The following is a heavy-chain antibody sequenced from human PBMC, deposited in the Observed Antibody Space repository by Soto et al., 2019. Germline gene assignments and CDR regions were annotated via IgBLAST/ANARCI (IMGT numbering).Heavy chain of an antibody. CDR3: AKVFCSSTSCYRNYYYGMDV. D-gene: IGHD2-2*01. CDR1: VFTFSSYG. V-gene: IGHV3-30*18. CDR2: ISYDGSNK. J-gene: IGHJ6*02. Sequence: GALRLSCAASVFTFSSYGMHWVRQAPGKGLEWVAVISYDGSNKYYADSVKGRFTISRDNSKNTLYLQMNSLRAEDTAVYYCAKVFCSSTSCYRNYYYGMDVWGQGTTVTVSS.